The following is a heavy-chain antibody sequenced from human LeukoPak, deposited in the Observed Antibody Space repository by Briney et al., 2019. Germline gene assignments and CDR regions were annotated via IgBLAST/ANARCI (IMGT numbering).Heavy chain of an antibody. CDR2: IYYSGST. J-gene: IGHJ3*02. CDR1: GFTVSSNY. Sequence: GSLRLSCAASGFTVSSNYMSWIRQPPGKGLEWIGYIYYSGSTNYNPSLKSRVTISVDTSKNQFSLKLSSVTAADTAVYYCARSSGYYPYDAFDIWGQGTMVTVSS. D-gene: IGHD3-22*01. V-gene: IGHV4-59*08. CDR3: ARSSGYYPYDAFDI.